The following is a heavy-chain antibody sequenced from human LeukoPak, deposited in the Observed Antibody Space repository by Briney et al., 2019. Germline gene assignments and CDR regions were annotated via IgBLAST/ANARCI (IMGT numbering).Heavy chain of an antibody. V-gene: IGHV3-30*18. CDR1: GFTFSSYG. J-gene: IGHJ3*02. CDR2: ISYDGSNK. D-gene: IGHD5-18*01. Sequence: PGGSLRLSCAASGFTFSSYGMHWVRQAPGKGLEWVAVISYDGSNKYYADSVKGRFTISRDNSKNTLFLQMNSLRPEDTAVYYCAKRQLWAFDIWGQGTMVTISS. CDR3: AKRQLWAFDI.